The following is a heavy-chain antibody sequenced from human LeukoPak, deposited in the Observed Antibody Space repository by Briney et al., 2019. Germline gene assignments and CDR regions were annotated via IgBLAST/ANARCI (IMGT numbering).Heavy chain of an antibody. CDR1: GFTFSSYS. V-gene: IGHV3-21*01. Sequence: GGSLRLSCAASGFTFSSYSINWVRQAPGKGLEWVSSISSSGTYVYYADSVKGRFTISRDDAKSTLYLQMNSLRAEDTAVYYCARSGWPYYFDYWGQGTLVTVSS. CDR2: ISSSGTYV. J-gene: IGHJ4*02. D-gene: IGHD3-22*01. CDR3: ARSGWPYYFDY.